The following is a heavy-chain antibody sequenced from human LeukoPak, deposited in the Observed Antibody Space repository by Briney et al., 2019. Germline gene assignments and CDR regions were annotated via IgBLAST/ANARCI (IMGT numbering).Heavy chain of an antibody. Sequence: GGSLRLSCAASGFTVSTNYMSWVRQAPGKGLEWVSVIYSGGSTYYADSVKGRFTISRDNSKNTLYLQMNSLRAEDTAVYHCARGRGTYYFDYWAREPWSPSPQ. CDR3: ARGRGTYYFDY. J-gene: IGHJ4*02. CDR1: GFTVSTNY. V-gene: IGHV3-53*01. D-gene: IGHD3-10*01. CDR2: IYSGGST.